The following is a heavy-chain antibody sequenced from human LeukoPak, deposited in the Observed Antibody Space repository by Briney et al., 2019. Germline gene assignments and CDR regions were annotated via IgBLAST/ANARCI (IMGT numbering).Heavy chain of an antibody. J-gene: IGHJ5*02. V-gene: IGHV4-59*01. CDR3: ARFVVARQNYFGP. CDR1: GVSISSDY. CDR2: IYYSGST. D-gene: IGHD2-2*01. Sequence: SETLSLTCTVSGVSISSDYWSWIRQPPGKGLEWIGYIYYSGSTNYNPSLKSRVTISVDTSKKQFSLKLSSVTAADTAVYFCARFVVARQNYFGPWGQGTLVSVSS.